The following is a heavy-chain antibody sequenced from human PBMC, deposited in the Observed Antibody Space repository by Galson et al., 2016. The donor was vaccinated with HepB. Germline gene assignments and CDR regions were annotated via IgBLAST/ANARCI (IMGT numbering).Heavy chain of an antibody. J-gene: IGHJ4*02. CDR2: IRHAGPVK. Sequence: SLRLSCAASGFTFRRYVMHWVRQTPGKGLVWVSRIRHAGPVKTYADSVKGRFTISRDNARNTLYLQMNSLRAEDTAVYYCARDRSLIFYDYWGQGTLITVSS. D-gene: IGHD3/OR15-3a*01. CDR1: GFTFRRYV. CDR3: ARDRSLIFYDY. V-gene: IGHV3-74*03.